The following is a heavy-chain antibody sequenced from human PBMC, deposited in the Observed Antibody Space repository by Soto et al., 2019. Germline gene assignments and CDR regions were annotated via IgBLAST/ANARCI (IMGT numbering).Heavy chain of an antibody. Sequence: EVQLLESGGGLVQPGGSLRLSCAASGFTFSSYAMSWVRQAPGKGLEWVSAISGSGGSTYYADSVKGRFTISRDNSKNTLYLQMNSLRAEDTAVYYCAPHGGYGDCFDYWGQGTLVTVSS. CDR3: APHGGYGDCFDY. CDR1: GFTFSSYA. D-gene: IGHD4-17*01. V-gene: IGHV3-23*01. J-gene: IGHJ4*02. CDR2: ISGSGGST.